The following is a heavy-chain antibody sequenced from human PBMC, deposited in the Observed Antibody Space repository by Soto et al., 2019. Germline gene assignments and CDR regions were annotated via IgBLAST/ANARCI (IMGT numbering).Heavy chain of an antibody. CDR1: GFTFSSYE. V-gene: IGHV3-48*03. D-gene: IGHD6-19*01. CDR2: ISSSGSTI. J-gene: IGHJ4*02. CDR3: GREGGVAGNGGGEDFDY. Sequence: PGGSLRLSCAASGFTFSSYEMNWVRQAPGKGLEWVSYISSSGSTIYYADSVKGRFTISRDNAKNSLYLQMNSLRAEDTAVYYWGREGGVAGNGGGEDFDYWGQGTLVTVSS.